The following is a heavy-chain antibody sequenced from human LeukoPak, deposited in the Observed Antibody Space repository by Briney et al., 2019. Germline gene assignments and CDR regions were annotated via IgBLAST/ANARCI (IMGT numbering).Heavy chain of an antibody. CDR3: AKVGFSEMEWLLYSDH. Sequence: GGSVRLSWASSGLTFSSYAMSWVRQAPGKGLEWVSAISGSSGHTYYADSVKGRFTISRDNSKNTLYLQMNSLRAEDTAVYYCAKVGFSEMEWLLYSDHWGQGTLVTVSS. CDR2: ISGSSGHT. J-gene: IGHJ4*02. V-gene: IGHV3-23*01. CDR1: GLTFSSYA. D-gene: IGHD3-3*01.